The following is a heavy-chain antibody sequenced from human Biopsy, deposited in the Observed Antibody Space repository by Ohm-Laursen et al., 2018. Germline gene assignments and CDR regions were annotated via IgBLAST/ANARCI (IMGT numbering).Heavy chain of an antibody. CDR2: ISNSGPT. CDR3: ARLSTLFGVADFTDD. J-gene: IGHJ4*02. CDR1: GASVRSHF. D-gene: IGHD3-3*01. Sequence: TLSLTCTLSGASVRSHFLTWIRQPPGKGLQWIGSISNSGPTKSSPSLKSRVNISLHTSKNQLSLKMTFVTAADTAVYYCARLSTLFGVADFTDDWGQGTLVTVSS. V-gene: IGHV4-59*08.